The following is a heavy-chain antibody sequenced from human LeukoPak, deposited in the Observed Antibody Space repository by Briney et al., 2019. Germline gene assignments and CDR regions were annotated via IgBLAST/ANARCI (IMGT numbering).Heavy chain of an antibody. J-gene: IGHJ5*02. D-gene: IGHD2-2*02. CDR3: ARGEGYCSSTSCYRIVGWFDP. CDR1: GGSISSSSYY. CDR2: IYYSGST. V-gene: IGHV4-39*07. Sequence: PSETLSLTCTVSGGSISSSSYYWGWIRQPPGKGLEWIGSIYYSGSTYYNPSLKSRVTISVDTSKNQFSLKLSSVTAADTAVYYCARGEGYCSSTSCYRIVGWFDPWGQGTLVTVSS.